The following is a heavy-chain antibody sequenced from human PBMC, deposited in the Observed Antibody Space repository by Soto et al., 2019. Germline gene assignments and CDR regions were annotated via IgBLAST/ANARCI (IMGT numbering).Heavy chain of an antibody. CDR3: ARSLTTVVTMDV. V-gene: IGHV4-39*01. Sequence: PSETLSLTCTVSGVSISSSSYYWGWIRQPPGKGLEWIGSIYYSGSTYYNPSLKSRVTISVDTSKNQFSLKLSSVTAADTAVYYRARSLTTVVTMDVWGQGTTVTVSS. CDR1: GVSISSSSYY. J-gene: IGHJ6*02. CDR2: IYYSGST. D-gene: IGHD4-17*01.